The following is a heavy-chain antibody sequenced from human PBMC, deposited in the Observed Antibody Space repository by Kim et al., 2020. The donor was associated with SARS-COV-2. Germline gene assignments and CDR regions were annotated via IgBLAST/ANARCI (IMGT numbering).Heavy chain of an antibody. CDR3: ARAKLSTSWLNPFGY. D-gene: IGHD2-2*01. V-gene: IGHV1-2*06. Sequence: ASVKVSCKASGYTFTGYYMHWVRQAPGQGLEWMGRINPNSGGTNYAQKFQGRVTMTRDTSISTAYMELSRLRSDDTAVYYCARAKLSTSWLNPFGYWGQGTLIPVSS. CDR2: INPNSGGT. J-gene: IGHJ4*02. CDR1: GYTFTGYY.